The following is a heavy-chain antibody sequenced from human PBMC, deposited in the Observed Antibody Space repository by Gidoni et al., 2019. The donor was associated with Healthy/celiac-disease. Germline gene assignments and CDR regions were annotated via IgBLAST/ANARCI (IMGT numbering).Heavy chain of an antibody. Sequence: QVQLVQSGAEVKKPGASVKVSCKASGYTFTSYYMHWVRQAPGQGLEWMEIINPSGGNTSYAQKFQGRVTMTRDTSTSTVYMELSSLRSEDTAVYYCATSVVVTPHDAFDIWGQGTMVTVSS. V-gene: IGHV1-46*03. J-gene: IGHJ3*02. D-gene: IGHD2-21*02. CDR3: ATSVVVTPHDAFDI. CDR2: INPSGGNT. CDR1: GYTFTSYY.